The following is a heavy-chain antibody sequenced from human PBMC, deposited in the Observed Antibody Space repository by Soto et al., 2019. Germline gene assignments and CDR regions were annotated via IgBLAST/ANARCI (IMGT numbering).Heavy chain of an antibody. D-gene: IGHD5-12*01. CDR1: GFIFNNYA. CDR2: LSASGVST. Sequence: EVQLLDSGGGLAQPVGSLRVSCAASGFIFNNYAMNWFRQAPGEGLQWVAGLSASGVSTYYSDSVKGRFIISRDNSKNTLFLQMNSLRADDTAIYYCAKVPLRPYYLDYLGLGTLFPVSS. J-gene: IGHJ4*01. V-gene: IGHV3-23*01. CDR3: AKVPLRPYYLDY.